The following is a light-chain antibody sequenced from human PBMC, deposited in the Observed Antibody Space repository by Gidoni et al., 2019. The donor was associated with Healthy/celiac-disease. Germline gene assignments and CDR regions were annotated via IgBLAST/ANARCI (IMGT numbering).Light chain of an antibody. CDR1: QDISNY. CDR3: QQYDNLPMYT. Sequence: DIHMPQSPSSLSASVGDRVTITCQASQDISNYLNWYQQKPGKAPKLLIYDASNLETGVPSRFSGSGSGTDFTFTISSLQPEDIATYYCQQYDNLPMYTFGQGTKLEIK. J-gene: IGKJ2*01. V-gene: IGKV1-33*01. CDR2: DAS.